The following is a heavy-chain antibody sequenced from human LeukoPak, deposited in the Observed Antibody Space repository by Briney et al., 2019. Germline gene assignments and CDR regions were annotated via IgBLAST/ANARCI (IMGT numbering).Heavy chain of an antibody. V-gene: IGHV4-59*01. J-gene: IGHJ4*02. CDR1: GGSISSYY. Sequence: PSETLSLTCTVSGGSISSYYWSWIRQPPGKGLEWIGYIYYSGSTNYNPSLKSRVTISVDTSKNQFSLKLSSVSAADTGVYYCARAKAPYSSTILFDYWGQGTLVTVSS. CDR2: IYYSGST. D-gene: IGHD2-2*01. CDR3: ARAKAPYSSTILFDY.